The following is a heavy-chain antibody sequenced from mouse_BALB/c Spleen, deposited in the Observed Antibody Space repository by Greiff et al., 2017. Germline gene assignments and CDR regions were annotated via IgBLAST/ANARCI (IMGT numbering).Heavy chain of an antibody. J-gene: IGHJ2*01. CDR1: GYTFTSYW. CDR2: INPSNGRT. Sequence: QVQLQQPGAELVKPGASVKLSCKASGYTFTSYWMHWVKQRPGQGLEWIGEINPSNGRTNYNEKFKSKATLTVDKSSSTAYMQLSSLTSEDSAVYYGARVIYGYGAEYYFDYWGQGTTLTVSS. CDR3: ARVIYGYGAEYYFDY. D-gene: IGHD2-2*01. V-gene: IGHV1S81*02.